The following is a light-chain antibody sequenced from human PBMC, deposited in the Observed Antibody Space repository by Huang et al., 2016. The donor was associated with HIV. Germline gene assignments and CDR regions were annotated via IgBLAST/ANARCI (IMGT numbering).Light chain of an antibody. Sequence: DIQMTQSPSSLSASVGDRVTITCRASQSISSYLNWYQQKPGRAPKLLIYAAFTLQSGVPSRFSGSGSGTDFTLIINNLQPEDFATYYCQQSFSTPRYTFGQGTKLEI. J-gene: IGKJ2*01. CDR1: QSISSY. V-gene: IGKV1-39*01. CDR2: AAF. CDR3: QQSFSTPRYT.